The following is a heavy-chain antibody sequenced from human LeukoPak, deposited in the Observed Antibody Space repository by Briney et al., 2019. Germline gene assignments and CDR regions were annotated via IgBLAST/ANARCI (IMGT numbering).Heavy chain of an antibody. Sequence: GGSLRLSCAASGFSFRTYEMNWVRQAPGKGLEWVSHISSGGNTEYYVDSVRGRFSMSRDNAKNLLFLQMNRLRAEDTAAYYCARDTVNGPFVISLDYWGQGALVTVSS. CDR2: ISSGGNTE. CDR3: ARDTVNGPFVISLDY. V-gene: IGHV3-48*03. CDR1: GFSFRTYE. D-gene: IGHD2-8*01. J-gene: IGHJ4*02.